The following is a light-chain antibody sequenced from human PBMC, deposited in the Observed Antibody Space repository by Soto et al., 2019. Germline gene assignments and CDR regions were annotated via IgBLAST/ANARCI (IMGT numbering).Light chain of an antibody. CDR1: QSISSSY. CDR2: GAS. V-gene: IGKV3-20*01. CDR3: QQYYSTPWT. Sequence: EIVFTPFPAPPSVSPGERVTLSCRASQSISSSYLAWYQQRPGQAPRLLIYGASSRATGIPDRFSGSGSGTDFTLTISSLQAEDVAVYYCQQYYSTPWTFGQGTKVDI. J-gene: IGKJ1*01.